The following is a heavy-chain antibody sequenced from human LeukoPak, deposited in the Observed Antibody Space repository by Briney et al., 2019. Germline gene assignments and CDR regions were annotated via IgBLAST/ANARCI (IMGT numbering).Heavy chain of an antibody. CDR1: GFFFGGHA. CDR2: ITKDSDRV. CDR3: ARAVGIDY. D-gene: IGHD2-2*01. Sequence: GGSLRLSCEASGFFFGGHAMNWLRQAPGKGPEWIAFITKDSDRVYYAESVKGRFTISRDNAKNSLYLQMNSLRAEDTAVYYCARAVGIDYWGQGTLVTVSS. J-gene: IGHJ4*02. V-gene: IGHV3-48*04.